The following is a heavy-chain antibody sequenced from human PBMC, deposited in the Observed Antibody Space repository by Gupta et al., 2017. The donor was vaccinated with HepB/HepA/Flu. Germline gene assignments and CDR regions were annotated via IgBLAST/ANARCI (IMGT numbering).Heavy chain of an antibody. CDR2: IYYSGNT. Sequence: QAQLHESGPGLVVPSQTLSPTCTVSGDSIDRGAHYWALIRQRPGQGLEWIGYIYYSGNTKVTPALESRIRMSVDTSNDQFSLKLNFGTVEDNAVYYCARSVPSIGGYFDFWDQGVLVNV. J-gene: IGHJ4*02. CDR3: ARSVPSIGGYFDF. CDR1: GDSIDRGAHY. V-gene: IGHV4-30-4*08. D-gene: IGHD2/OR15-2a*01.